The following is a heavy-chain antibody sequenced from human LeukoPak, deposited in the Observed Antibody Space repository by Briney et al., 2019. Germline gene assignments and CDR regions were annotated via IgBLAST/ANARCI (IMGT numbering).Heavy chain of an antibody. Sequence: ASVKVSCKASGYTFTSYYMHWVRQAPGQGLEWMGIINPSGGSTSYAQKFQGRVTMTRDTSTSTVYMELSSLGSEDTAVYYCARDASGGYFDYWGQGTLVTVSS. V-gene: IGHV1-46*01. CDR1: GYTFTSYY. CDR2: INPSGGST. D-gene: IGHD3-10*01. J-gene: IGHJ4*02. CDR3: ARDASGGYFDY.